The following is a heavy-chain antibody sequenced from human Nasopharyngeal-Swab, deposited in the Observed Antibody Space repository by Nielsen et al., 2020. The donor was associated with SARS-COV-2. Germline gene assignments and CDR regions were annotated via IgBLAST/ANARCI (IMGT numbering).Heavy chain of an antibody. CDR1: GFTFSSFW. CDR3: ARDLRSSGWYRAFDI. V-gene: IGHV3-7*01. J-gene: IGHJ3*02. Sequence: GGSLRLSWAASGFTFSSFWMSWVRPAPGKVLEWVANIKQDGNEKYYVDSVKGRFTISRDNAKNSLYLQMNSLRAEDTAVYYCARDLRSSGWYRAFDIWGQGTMVTVSS. D-gene: IGHD6-19*01. CDR2: IKQDGNEK.